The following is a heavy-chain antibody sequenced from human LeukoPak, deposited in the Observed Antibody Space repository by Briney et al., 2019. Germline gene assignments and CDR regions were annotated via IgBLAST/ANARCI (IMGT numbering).Heavy chain of an antibody. CDR1: GFTFSSYW. CDR3: TTIRPGY. J-gene: IGHJ4*02. V-gene: IGHV3-74*01. CDR2: IKDGGTTT. D-gene: IGHD5-12*01. Sequence: GGSLRLSCAASGFTFSSYWIHWVRQVPGKGLVWVSRIKDGGTTTDYADSVKGRFTISRDDAKNILYLQMNRLRAEDRAVYYCTTIRPGYWGQGTLVTVSP.